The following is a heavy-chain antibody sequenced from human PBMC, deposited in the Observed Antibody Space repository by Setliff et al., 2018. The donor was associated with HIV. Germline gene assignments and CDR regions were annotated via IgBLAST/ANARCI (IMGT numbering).Heavy chain of an antibody. J-gene: IGHJ3*02. CDR1: GGSISSGSYY. CDR2: IYTSGST. D-gene: IGHD4-17*01. CDR3: ARGERDYGQQDAFDI. Sequence: PSETLSLTCTVSGGSISSGSYYWSWIRQPAGKGLEWIGRIYTSGSTNYNPSLKSRVTISVDTSKNQFSLKLSSVTAADTAVYYCARGERDYGQQDAFDIWGQGTMVTVSS. V-gene: IGHV4-61*02.